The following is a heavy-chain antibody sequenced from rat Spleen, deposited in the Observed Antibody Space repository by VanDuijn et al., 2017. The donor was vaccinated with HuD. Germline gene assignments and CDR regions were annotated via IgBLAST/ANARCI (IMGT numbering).Heavy chain of an antibody. D-gene: IGHD1-12*02. CDR1: GFTFSDNY. V-gene: IGHV5S13*01. CDR2: ISTGGGNT. CDR3: TRHRLYFDDGSYYHSRVMDA. J-gene: IGHJ4*01. Sequence: EVQLVESDGGLVQPGRSLKLSCAVSGFTFSDNYMAWVRQAPTKGLEWIASISTGGGNTYYRDSVKGRFTISRDNAKNTQYLQMDSLRSEDTATYYCTRHRLYFDDGSYYHSRVMDAWGQGASVTVSS.